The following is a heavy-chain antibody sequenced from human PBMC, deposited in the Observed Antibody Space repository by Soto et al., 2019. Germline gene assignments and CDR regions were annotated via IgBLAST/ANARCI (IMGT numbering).Heavy chain of an antibody. V-gene: IGHV3-30-3*01. D-gene: IGHD4-4*01. CDR3: ARPLWRDDYNWGYFDL. CDR2: ISYDGSNK. J-gene: IGHJ2*01. CDR1: GFTFSSYA. Sequence: QVQLVESGGGVVQPGRSLRLSCAASGFTFSSYAMHWVRQAPGKGLEWVAVISYDGSNKYYADSVKGRFTISRDNSKNTRYLQMNSPRAEETAVYYCARPLWRDDYNWGYFDLWGRGTLVTVSS.